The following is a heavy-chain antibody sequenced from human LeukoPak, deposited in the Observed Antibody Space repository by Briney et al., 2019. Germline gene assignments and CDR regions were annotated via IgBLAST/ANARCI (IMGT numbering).Heavy chain of an antibody. Sequence: GASVKVSCKASGYTFTGYYMHWGRQAPGQGLEWMGRINPNSGGTNYAQKFQGRVTMTRDTSISTAYMELSRLRSDDTAVYYYARDPVYYYDSSGYPFDYWGQGTLVTVSS. J-gene: IGHJ4*02. CDR1: GYTFTGYY. CDR2: INPNSGGT. D-gene: IGHD3-22*01. V-gene: IGHV1-2*06. CDR3: ARDPVYYYDSSGYPFDY.